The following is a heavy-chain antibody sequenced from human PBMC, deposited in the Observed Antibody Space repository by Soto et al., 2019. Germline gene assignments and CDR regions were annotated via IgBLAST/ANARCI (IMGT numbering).Heavy chain of an antibody. Sequence: QVQLVESGGGVVQLGRSLRLSCAASGFTFSSYGMHWVRQAPGKGLEWVAVIWYDGSNKYYADSVKGRFTISRDNSKNTLYLQMNSLRAEDTAVYYCARDGGSTTVGGMDVWGQGTTVTVSS. V-gene: IGHV3-33*01. CDR1: GFTFSSYG. D-gene: IGHD1-1*01. CDR3: ARDGGSTTVGGMDV. CDR2: IWYDGSNK. J-gene: IGHJ6*02.